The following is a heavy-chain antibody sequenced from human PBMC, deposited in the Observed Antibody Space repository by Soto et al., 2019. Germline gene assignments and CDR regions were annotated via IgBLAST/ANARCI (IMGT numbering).Heavy chain of an antibody. CDR2: ISGSGGST. J-gene: IGHJ5*02. V-gene: IGHV3-23*01. D-gene: IGHD3-3*01. CDR3: AKDQGEGPLPIFGVVTKTHNWFDP. CDR1: GFTFSSYA. Sequence: GGSLRLSCAASGFTFSSYAMSWVRQAPGKGLEWVSAISGSGGSTYYADSVKGRFTISRDNSKNTLYLQMNSLRAEDTAVYYCAKDQGEGPLPIFGVVTKTHNWFDPWGQGTLVTVSS.